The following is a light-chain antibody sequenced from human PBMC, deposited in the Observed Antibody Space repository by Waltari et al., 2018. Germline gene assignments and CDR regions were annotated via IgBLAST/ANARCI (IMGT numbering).Light chain of an antibody. CDR3: QQYNSYAIT. V-gene: IGKV1-5*03. CDR2: KAS. J-gene: IGKJ3*01. Sequence: DIQMTQSPSTLSASVGDRATITCRASQSISSWLAWYQQKPGKAPKLLIYKASSLESGVPSRFSGSGSGTEFTLTISSLQPDDFATYYCQQYNSYAITFGPGTKVDIK. CDR1: QSISSW.